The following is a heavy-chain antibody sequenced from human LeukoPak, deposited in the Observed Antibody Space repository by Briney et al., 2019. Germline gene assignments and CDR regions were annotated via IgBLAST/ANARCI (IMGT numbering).Heavy chain of an antibody. J-gene: IGHJ4*02. D-gene: IGHD1-1*01. CDR2: IKQDGSEK. CDR1: GFSFSSYW. CDR3: VRALGTGSY. Sequence: GGSLRLSCAASGFSFSSYWMSWVRQAPGKGLEWVANIKQDGSEKYYVDSVKGRFTISRDNAKNSLYLQMNSLRVEDTAVYYCVRALGTGSYWGQGTLVTVSP. V-gene: IGHV3-7*01.